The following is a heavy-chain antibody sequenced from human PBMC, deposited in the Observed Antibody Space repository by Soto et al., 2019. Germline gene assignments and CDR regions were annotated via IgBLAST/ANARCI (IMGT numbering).Heavy chain of an antibody. CDR3: ARRVAAGITYYFDS. D-gene: IGHD2-21*01. J-gene: IGHJ4*02. CDR1: AFSLSTSGVG. CDR2: IYWDDDK. Sequence: QITLKESGPTLVKPTQPLTLTCTFSAFSLSTSGVGVGWIRQPPGKALEWLTFIYWDDDKRYSPSLKSRLTITKDTSKHQVVLTLTHMDPVDTATYYCARRVAAGITYYFDSWGQGTLVTVSS. V-gene: IGHV2-5*02.